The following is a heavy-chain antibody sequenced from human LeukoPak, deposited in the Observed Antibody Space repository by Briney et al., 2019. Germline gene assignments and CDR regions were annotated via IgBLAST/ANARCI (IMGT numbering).Heavy chain of an antibody. Sequence: ASVKVSCKVSGYTLTELSMHWVRQAPGKGLEWMGGFDPEDGETIYAQKFQGRVTMTEDTSADTAYLELSSLRSEDTAVYYCAAYPNVVVPAALDYWGQGTLVTVSS. CDR3: AAYPNVVVPAALDY. CDR1: GYTLTELS. V-gene: IGHV1-24*01. D-gene: IGHD2-2*01. J-gene: IGHJ4*02. CDR2: FDPEDGET.